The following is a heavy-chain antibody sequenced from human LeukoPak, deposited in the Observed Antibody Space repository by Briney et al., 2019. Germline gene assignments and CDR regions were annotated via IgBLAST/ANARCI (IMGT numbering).Heavy chain of an antibody. CDR2: IKQDGSEK. V-gene: IGHV3-7*01. D-gene: IGHD6-19*01. Sequence: PGGSLRLSCAASGFTFSSYGMHWARQAPGKGLEWVANIKQDGSEKYYVDSVKGRFTISRDNAKNSLYLQMNSLRAEDTAVYYCARDGIAVAGNPYYYFDYWGQGTLVTVSS. CDR1: GFTFSSYG. J-gene: IGHJ4*02. CDR3: ARDGIAVAGNPYYYFDY.